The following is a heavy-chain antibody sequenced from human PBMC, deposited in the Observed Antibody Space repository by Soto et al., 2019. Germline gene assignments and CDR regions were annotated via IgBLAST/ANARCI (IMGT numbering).Heavy chain of an antibody. V-gene: IGHV4-59*08. J-gene: IGHJ6*03. CDR3: ARHITIFGVVPPRYYYYMDV. D-gene: IGHD3-3*01. Sequence: SETLSLTCTVSGGSISSYYWSWIRQPPGKGLDWFCYFFYIGSTNYNPSFKSRVTLSVATSKNHFFLKLSFVTASDTAVYFFARHITIFGVVPPRYYYYMDVWGKGTTVTVSS. CDR1: GGSISSYY. CDR2: FFYIGST.